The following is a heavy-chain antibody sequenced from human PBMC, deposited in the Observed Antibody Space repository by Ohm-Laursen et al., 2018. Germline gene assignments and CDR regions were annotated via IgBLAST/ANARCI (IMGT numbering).Heavy chain of an antibody. CDR1: GFTFSDYS. D-gene: IGHD3-22*01. Sequence: SLRLSCSASGFTFSDYSMNWVRQAPGKGLEWVSYISSSSSTIYYADSVKGRFTTSRDNVKNSLSLQMSSLRAEDTAMYYCARKGHYYDSRGYPDYWGQGTLVTVSS. J-gene: IGHJ4*02. CDR2: ISSSSSTI. CDR3: ARKGHYYDSRGYPDY. V-gene: IGHV3-48*01.